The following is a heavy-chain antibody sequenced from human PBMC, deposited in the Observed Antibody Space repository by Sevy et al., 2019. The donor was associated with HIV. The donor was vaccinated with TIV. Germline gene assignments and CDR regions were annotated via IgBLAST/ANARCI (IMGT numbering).Heavy chain of an antibody. D-gene: IGHD3-3*01. CDR2: ISGSGDTI. V-gene: IGHV3-48*01. CDR1: GLPFSSNS. J-gene: IGHJ3*02. CDR3: ASDVLRFLEWPKGAFDI. Sequence: GGSLRLSCTASGLPFSSNSMNWVRQAAGRGLEWVSYISGSGDTIYYADSVKGRFTISRDNGKNSLYLQMNSLRAEDTAMYYCASDVLRFLEWPKGAFDIRGQGTMVTVSS.